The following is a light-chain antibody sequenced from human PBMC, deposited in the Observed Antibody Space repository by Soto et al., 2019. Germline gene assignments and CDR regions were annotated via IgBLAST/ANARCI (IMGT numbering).Light chain of an antibody. Sequence: DIQMTQSPSTLSASVGDRVTITCRASQNISNWLAWYQQRPGRAPNLLIHDASTLESGVPSRFSGSGSVTEFTLTISSLQPVDFATYYCQQYYTLYTFGQGTKLEIK. V-gene: IGKV1-5*01. CDR1: QNISNW. CDR3: QQYYTLYT. CDR2: DAS. J-gene: IGKJ2*01.